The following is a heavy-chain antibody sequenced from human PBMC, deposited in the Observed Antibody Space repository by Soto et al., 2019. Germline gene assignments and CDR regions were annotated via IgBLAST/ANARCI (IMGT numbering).Heavy chain of an antibody. CDR1: GGSISSGGYY. J-gene: IGHJ4*02. Sequence: SETLSLTCTVSGGSISSGGYYWSWIRQHPGKGLEWIGYIYYSGSTYYNPSLKSRVTISVDTSKNQFSLKLSSVTAADTAVYYCAREYRGYSYGYFDYWGQGTLVTVPQ. V-gene: IGHV4-31*03. CDR3: AREYRGYSYGYFDY. D-gene: IGHD5-18*01. CDR2: IYYSGST.